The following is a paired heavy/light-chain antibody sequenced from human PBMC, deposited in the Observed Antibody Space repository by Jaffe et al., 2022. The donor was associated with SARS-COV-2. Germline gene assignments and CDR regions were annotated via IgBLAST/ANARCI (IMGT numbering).Light chain of an antibody. Sequence: QSALTQPPSASGSPGQSVTISCTGTSSDVGRYNFVSWYQQHPGKAPKLMVYEVYKRPSGVPDRFSGSKSGYTASLTVSGLQAEDEADYYCSSYAGINNVIFGGGTKLTVL. CDR3: SSYAGINNVI. J-gene: IGLJ2*01. CDR1: SSDVGRYNF. V-gene: IGLV2-8*01. CDR2: EVY.
Heavy chain of an antibody. CDR3: ARHRGDDYNYYYYYYIDV. CDR1: GYSFINYW. Sequence: EVQLVQSGAEVKKPGESLKISCKGSGYSFINYWIGWVRQMPGKGLEWMGIIYPADSDTRYSPSFQGQVTISVDKSISTAYLQWSSLEASDTAMYYCARHRGDDYNYYYYYYIDVWGKGTTVTVSS. CDR2: IYPADSDT. D-gene: IGHD3-10*01. V-gene: IGHV5-51*01. J-gene: IGHJ6*03.